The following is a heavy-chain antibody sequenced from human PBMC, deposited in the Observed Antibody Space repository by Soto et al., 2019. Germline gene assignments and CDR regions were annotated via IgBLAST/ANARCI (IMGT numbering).Heavy chain of an antibody. V-gene: IGHV3-7*05. CDR3: AREELGFSSGWYYFDY. Sequence: EVQLVESGGGLVKPGGSLRLSCAASGFTFSSYCMSWVRQAPGKGLEWVANIRQDGSEKYYMDSVKGRFTISRDNTKNSLYLHMNSLRAEDTAVYYCAREELGFSSGWYYFDYWGQGTLFTVSS. CDR2: IRQDGSEK. CDR1: GFTFSSYC. J-gene: IGHJ4*02. D-gene: IGHD6-19*01.